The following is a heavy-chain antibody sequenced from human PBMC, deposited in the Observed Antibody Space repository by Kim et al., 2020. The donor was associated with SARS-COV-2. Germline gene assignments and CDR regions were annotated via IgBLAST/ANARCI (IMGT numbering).Heavy chain of an antibody. CDR3: AKATGYFDY. V-gene: IGHV3-23*01. Sequence: GGSLRLSCAASGFTFSSYAMNWVRQAPGKGLEWVSAIGLHVASTYYADSVKGRFTISRDNSKNTLYLQMVSLRPEDTAVYYCAKATGYFDYWGQGTLVTVSS. CDR1: GFTFSSYA. J-gene: IGHJ4*02. CDR2: IGLHVAST.